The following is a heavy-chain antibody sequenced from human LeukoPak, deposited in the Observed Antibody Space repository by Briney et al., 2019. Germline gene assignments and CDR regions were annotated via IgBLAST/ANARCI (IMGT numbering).Heavy chain of an antibody. Sequence: GGSLRLSCAASGFTFSRYSMNWVRQAPGKGLEWLSYISSDSDTIYYVDSVKGRFTISRDNAKNSLYLQMNSLGDEDTAVYYCAREAYSSSWFNWFDPWGQGILVTVSS. CDR1: GFTFSRYS. J-gene: IGHJ5*02. CDR3: AREAYSSSWFNWFDP. D-gene: IGHD6-13*01. CDR2: ISSDSDTI. V-gene: IGHV3-48*02.